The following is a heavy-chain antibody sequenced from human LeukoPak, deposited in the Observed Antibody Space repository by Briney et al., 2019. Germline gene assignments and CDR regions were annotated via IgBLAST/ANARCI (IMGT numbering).Heavy chain of an antibody. CDR1: GGTFSSYA. V-gene: IGHV1-69*04. Sequence: GSSVKVSCKAPGGTFSSYAISWVRQAPGQGLEWMGRIIPIFGIANYAQKFQGRVTITADKSTSTAYMELSSLRSEDTAVYYCARASHDYSNSDFGYWGQGTLVTVSS. D-gene: IGHD4-11*01. CDR3: ARASHDYSNSDFGY. J-gene: IGHJ4*02. CDR2: IIPIFGIA.